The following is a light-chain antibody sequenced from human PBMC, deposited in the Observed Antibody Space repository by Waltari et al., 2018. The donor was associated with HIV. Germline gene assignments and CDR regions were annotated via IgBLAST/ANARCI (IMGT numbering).Light chain of an antibody. CDR3: AAWDDSLNAYV. J-gene: IGLJ1*01. CDR2: SLD. V-gene: IGLV1-44*01. Sequence: QSVLTQTPSASWTPGPRVLVSCSGSGSNIGANPVTWYQQLPGAAPRLLIHSLDQRPSGVPDRFSGSKSGASASLAISGLQSEDEADYYCAAWDDSLNAYVFGGGTKVTVL. CDR1: GSNIGANP.